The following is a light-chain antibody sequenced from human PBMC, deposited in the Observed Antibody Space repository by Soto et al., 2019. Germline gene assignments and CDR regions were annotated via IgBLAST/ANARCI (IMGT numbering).Light chain of an antibody. Sequence: QSVLTQPPSASGTPGQMVTISCSGGSSNIGTNAVNWYQQLPGTAPKLLIYNNNQRPSGVPDRFSGSKSGTSASLAISGLQSEDEADYYCAAWDDSLNGYVFGTGTKVPVL. CDR3: AAWDDSLNGYV. CDR1: SSNIGTNA. J-gene: IGLJ1*01. V-gene: IGLV1-44*01. CDR2: NNN.